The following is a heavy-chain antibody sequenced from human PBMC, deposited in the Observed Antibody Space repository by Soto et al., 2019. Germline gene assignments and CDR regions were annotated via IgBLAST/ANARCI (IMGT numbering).Heavy chain of an antibody. CDR1: GFTFSDYY. D-gene: IGHD3-22*01. J-gene: IGHJ4*02. CDR2: ISSSGSTI. V-gene: IGHV3-11*01. CDR3: ARDGGGLYYYDSSGYLDY. Sequence: GGSLRLSCAASGFTFSDYYMSWIRQAPGKGLEWVSYISSSGSTIYYADSLKGRFTISRDNAKNSLYLQMNSLRAEDTAVYYCARDGGGLYYYDSSGYLDYWGQGTLVTVSS.